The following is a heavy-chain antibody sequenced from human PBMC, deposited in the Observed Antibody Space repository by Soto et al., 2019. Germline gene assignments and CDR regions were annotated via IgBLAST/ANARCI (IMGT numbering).Heavy chain of an antibody. CDR2: MFYTGTT. Sequence: SETLSLTCSVSCGSISSGDYYWSWIRQPPGKGLEWIGYMFYTGTTYYNPSLKSRITISMDTSKNQFSLRLTSVTAADTAEHHCARVVRFCSSPSCRGRNWFDPWGQGTRVTVSS. CDR3: ARVVRFCSSPSCRGRNWFDP. CDR1: CGSISSGDYY. V-gene: IGHV4-30-4*01. D-gene: IGHD2-2*01. J-gene: IGHJ5*02.